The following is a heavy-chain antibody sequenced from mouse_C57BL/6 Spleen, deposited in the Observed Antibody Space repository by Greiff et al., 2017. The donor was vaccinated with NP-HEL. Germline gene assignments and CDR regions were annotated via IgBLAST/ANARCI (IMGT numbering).Heavy chain of an antibody. CDR2: INPSTGGT. J-gene: IGHJ1*03. CDR3: ARGDYTGYFDV. D-gene: IGHD2-4*01. Sequence: EVKLMESGPELVKPGASVKISCKASGYSFTGYYMNWVKQSPEKSLEWIGEINPSTGGTTYNQKFKAKATLTVDKSSSTAYMQLKSLTSEDSAVYYCARGDYTGYFDVWGTGTTVTVSS. V-gene: IGHV1-42*01. CDR1: GYSFTGYY.